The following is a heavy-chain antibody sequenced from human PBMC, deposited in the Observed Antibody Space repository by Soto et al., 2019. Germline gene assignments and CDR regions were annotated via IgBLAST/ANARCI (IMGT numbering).Heavy chain of an antibody. Sequence: SVKVSCKASGGTFSSYAISWVRQAPGQGLEWMGGIIPIFGTANYAQKFQGRVTITADESTSTAYMELSSLRSEDTAVYYCASGRITMIVVVTTDAFDIWGQGTMVT. D-gene: IGHD3-22*01. V-gene: IGHV1-69*13. CDR3: ASGRITMIVVVTTDAFDI. J-gene: IGHJ3*02. CDR1: GGTFSSYA. CDR2: IIPIFGTA.